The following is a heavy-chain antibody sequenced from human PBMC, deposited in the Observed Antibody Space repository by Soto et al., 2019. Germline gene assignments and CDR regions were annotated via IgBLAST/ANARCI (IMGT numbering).Heavy chain of an antibody. CDR1: GYTFTSYD. D-gene: IGHD4-17*01. J-gene: IGHJ4*01. CDR3: ARDGGYGGPY. Sequence: ASVKVSCKASGYTFTSYDINWVRQATGQGLEWMGWISPYTGNTHSATKVQGRLTMTTDTSTSTAYMDLGSLTSDDTAVYYCARDGGYGGPYWGHGTLVTVSS. CDR2: ISPYTGNT. V-gene: IGHV1-18*01.